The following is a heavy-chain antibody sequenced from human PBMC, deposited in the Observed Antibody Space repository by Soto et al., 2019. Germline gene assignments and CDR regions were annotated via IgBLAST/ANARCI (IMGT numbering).Heavy chain of an antibody. CDR1: GGSFSGYY. V-gene: IGHV4-34*01. CDR2: INHSGST. J-gene: IGHJ6*03. CDR3: AAGGFYGSGSLITYYYYYMDV. D-gene: IGHD3-10*01. Sequence: PSETLSLTCAVYGGSFSGYYWSWIRQPPGKGLEWIGEINHSGSTNYNPSLKSRVTISVDTSKNQFSLKLSSVTAADTAVYYCAAGGFYGSGSLITYYYYYMDVWGKGTTVTVSS.